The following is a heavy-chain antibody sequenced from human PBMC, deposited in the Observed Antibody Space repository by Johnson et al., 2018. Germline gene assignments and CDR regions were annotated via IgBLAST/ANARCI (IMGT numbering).Heavy chain of an antibody. V-gene: IGHV4-59*01. CDR3: ARYDSNYDYYYYGMDV. CDR2: IYYSGGT. J-gene: IGHJ6*02. Sequence: QVQLQEAGPRLVKPSETLSLTCTVSGGSITSYYWSWIRQPPGKGLEGIGYIYYSGGTYYNSSLKSRVTISADTSKNQVSLKLRSVPAADTAVYYCARYDSNYDYYYYGMDVWGQGTTVTVTS. D-gene: IGHD4-11*01. CDR1: GGSITSYY.